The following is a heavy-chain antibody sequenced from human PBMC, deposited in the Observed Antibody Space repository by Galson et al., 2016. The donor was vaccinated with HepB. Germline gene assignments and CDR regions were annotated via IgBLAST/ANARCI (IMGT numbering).Heavy chain of an antibody. CDR3: ASRQRGSGFDI. Sequence: EPLSLTCSVSAGSITATNFYWGWIRQSPGKGLEWIGNIFYTGNTYYSTSLKSRVTIFVDTTKNQFPLNMTSLTAADTAVYYCASRQRGSGFDIWGQGTTVTVSS. V-gene: IGHV4-39*01. J-gene: IGHJ3*02. CDR1: AGSITATNFY. D-gene: IGHD3-10*01. CDR2: IFYTGNT.